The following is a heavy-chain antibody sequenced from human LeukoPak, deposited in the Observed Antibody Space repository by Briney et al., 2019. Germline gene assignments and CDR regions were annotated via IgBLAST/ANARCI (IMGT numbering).Heavy chain of an antibody. J-gene: IGHJ4*02. D-gene: IGHD4-17*01. CDR2: ISGSGGST. CDR3: AKVYPVTTFVCAPCDY. Sequence: GGSLRLSCAASGFTFSSYAMSWVRQAPGKGLEWVSAISGSGGSTYYAESVKGRFTISRDNSKNTLYLQMNSLRAEDTAVYYCAKVYPVTTFVCAPCDYWGQGTLVSVSS. V-gene: IGHV3-23*01. CDR1: GFTFSSYA.